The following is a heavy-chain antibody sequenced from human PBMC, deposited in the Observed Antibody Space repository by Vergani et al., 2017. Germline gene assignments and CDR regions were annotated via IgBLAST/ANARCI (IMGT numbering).Heavy chain of an antibody. CDR1: GFTFGDYA. CDR2: IRSKAYGGTT. CDR3: ARGPGRYDFWSGYNY. Sequence: EVQLVESGGGLVQPGRSLRLSCTASGFTFGDYAMSWVRQAPGKGLEWVGFIRSKAYGGTTEYAASVKGRFTISRDDSKSIAYLQMNSLKTEDTAVYYCARGPGRYDFWSGYNYWGQGTLVTVSS. V-gene: IGHV3-49*04. J-gene: IGHJ4*02. D-gene: IGHD3-3*01.